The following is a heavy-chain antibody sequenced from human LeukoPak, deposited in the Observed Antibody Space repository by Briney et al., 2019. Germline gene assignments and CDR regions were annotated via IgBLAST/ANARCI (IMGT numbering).Heavy chain of an antibody. Sequence: ASETLSLTSTVSGGSISGHYWSWIRQPPGKGLEWIGYIYYSGSTSYNPSLKNRVTISVDTSKNQFSLKLSSVTAADTAVYYCARQARTSYVVVITYFDYWGQGTLVTVSS. J-gene: IGHJ4*02. CDR1: GGSISGHY. CDR3: ARQARTSYVVVITYFDY. V-gene: IGHV4-59*08. CDR2: IYYSGST. D-gene: IGHD3-22*01.